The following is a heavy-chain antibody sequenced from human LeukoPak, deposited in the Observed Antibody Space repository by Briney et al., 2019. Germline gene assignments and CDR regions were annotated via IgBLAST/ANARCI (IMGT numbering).Heavy chain of an antibody. Sequence: GGSLTLSYAASGFTFSGYLMIWLRQAPAKGLAWVANIKEEGSEKYYVDSVKGRFIISRDNAKKSLYLQMNSLRAEDTAVYYCARDSSAAPHSYWGQGTLVTVFS. V-gene: IGHV3-7*01. J-gene: IGHJ4*02. D-gene: IGHD2-15*01. CDR1: GFTFSGYL. CDR2: IKEEGSEK. CDR3: ARDSSAAPHSY.